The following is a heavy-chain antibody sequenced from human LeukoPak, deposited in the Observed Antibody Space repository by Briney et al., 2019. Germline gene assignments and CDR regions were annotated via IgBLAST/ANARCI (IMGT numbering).Heavy chain of an antibody. CDR3: ARLPCTGGSCSKTFDY. V-gene: IGHV5-51*01. CDR1: GYSFSSYW. D-gene: IGHD2-15*01. Sequence: GESLKISCKGSGYSFSSYWIGWVRQMPGKGLEWMGLINAADSDTRYSPSFQGQVLISVDKSISTAYLQWGNLKATDTALYYCARLPCTGGSCSKTFDYWGQGTLVAVYS. J-gene: IGHJ4*02. CDR2: INAADSDT.